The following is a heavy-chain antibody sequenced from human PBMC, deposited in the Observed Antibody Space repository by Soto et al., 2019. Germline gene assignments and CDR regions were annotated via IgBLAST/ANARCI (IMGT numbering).Heavy chain of an antibody. Sequence: QVQLVESGGGVVQPGRSMSLSCVGSGFTFSSYGMHWVRQAPGKGLEWVAVIWYDGSNKYFADSVKGRFTISRDNSGNTLYLQMNSLRAEDTAVYYCARDRVGSGYYYHGMDVWGQGTTVTVSS. CDR3: ARDRVGSGYYYHGMDV. D-gene: IGHD3-22*01. J-gene: IGHJ6*02. CDR2: IWYDGSNK. V-gene: IGHV3-33*01. CDR1: GFTFSSYG.